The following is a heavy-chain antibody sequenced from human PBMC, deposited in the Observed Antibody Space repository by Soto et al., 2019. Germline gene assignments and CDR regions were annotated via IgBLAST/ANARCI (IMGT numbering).Heavy chain of an antibody. Sequence: GXSLRLSCAASGFTFNVYSLNWFRQAPGKGLEWVSYISSSSGTIYYADSVKGRFTISRDNAKNSLYLQMNSLRAEDTAVYYCARDRGSYFDYWGQGTLVTVSS. D-gene: IGHD1-26*01. CDR3: ARDRGSYFDY. V-gene: IGHV3-48*01. J-gene: IGHJ4*02. CDR2: ISSSSGTI. CDR1: GFTFNVYS.